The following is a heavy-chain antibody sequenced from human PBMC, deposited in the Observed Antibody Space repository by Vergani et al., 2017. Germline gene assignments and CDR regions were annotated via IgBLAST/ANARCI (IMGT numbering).Heavy chain of an antibody. J-gene: IGHJ4*02. Sequence: QVQLQQWGAGLLKPSETLSFTCAVYGGSFSGYYWSWIRQPPGKGLDWIGEINHRGSTNYNPSLKSGVTISVDTSKNQFSLKRSPVSAADTAVYYCARELKVVPAPFVYWGQGTLVTVSS. CDR1: GGSFSGYY. CDR3: ARELKVVPAPFVY. V-gene: IGHV4-34*01. CDR2: INHRGST. D-gene: IGHD2-2*01.